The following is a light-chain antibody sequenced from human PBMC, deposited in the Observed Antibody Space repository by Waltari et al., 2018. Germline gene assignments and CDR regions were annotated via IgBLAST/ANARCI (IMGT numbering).Light chain of an antibody. Sequence: ETVLTQSPGTLSLSQGEGATPSCRASQSVSSNYLAWYQQKPGQAPRLLIYGASTRTTGIPDRFSGSGSGTDFTLTISRLEPEDFAVYYCQQYGTSPGTFGQGTKVEIK. V-gene: IGKV3-20*01. CDR2: GAS. CDR1: QSVSSNY. CDR3: QQYGTSPGT. J-gene: IGKJ1*01.